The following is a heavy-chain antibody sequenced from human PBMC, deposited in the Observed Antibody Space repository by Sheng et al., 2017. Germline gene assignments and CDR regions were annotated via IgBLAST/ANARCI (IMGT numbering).Heavy chain of an antibody. D-gene: IGHD3-22*01. CDR1: GFTFGDYA. V-gene: IGHV3-49*04. J-gene: IGHJ4*02. CDR3: TRGYYDSSGYYYVRYFDY. CDR2: IRSKAYGGTT. Sequence: EVQLVESGGGLVQPGRSLRLSCTASGFTFGDYAMSWVRQAPGKGLEWVGFIRSKAYGGTTEYAASVKGRFTISRDDSKSIAYLQMNSLKTEDTAVYYCTRGYYDSSGYYYVRYFDYWGQGTLVTVSS.